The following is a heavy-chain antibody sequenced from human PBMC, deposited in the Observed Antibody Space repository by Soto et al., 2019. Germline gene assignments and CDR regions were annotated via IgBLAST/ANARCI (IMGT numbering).Heavy chain of an antibody. V-gene: IGHV1-69*01. CDR1: SGTFSSYS. J-gene: IGHJ4*02. CDR3: ARAYQDYYGSSGYSLPFDL. Sequence: SVQVSCKTASGTFSSYSISCGRQAPGQGLEWRGGIIPIFGTANYAQKFQGRVTITADESTSTAYMQLSSRRSADTAVHYCARAYQDYYGSSGYSLPFDLWRESPLVT. CDR2: IIPIFGTA. D-gene: IGHD3-22*01.